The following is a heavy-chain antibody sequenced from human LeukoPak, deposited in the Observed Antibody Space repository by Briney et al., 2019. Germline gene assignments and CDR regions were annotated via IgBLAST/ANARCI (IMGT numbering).Heavy chain of an antibody. CDR1: GGSISTYY. CDR2: IYYIGST. CDR3: ARGGCSGGSCYSFYYGMDV. Sequence: SETLSLTCTVSGGSISTYYWSWIRQPPGQGLGWSGYIYYIGSTNYNPSLESRVTISVDTSKNQFSLKLNSVTAADTAVYYCARGGCSGGSCYSFYYGMDVWGKGTTVTVSS. J-gene: IGHJ6*04. D-gene: IGHD2-15*01. V-gene: IGHV4-59*01.